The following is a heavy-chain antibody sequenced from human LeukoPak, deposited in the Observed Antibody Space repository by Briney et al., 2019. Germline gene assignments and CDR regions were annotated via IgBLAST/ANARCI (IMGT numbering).Heavy chain of an antibody. V-gene: IGHV1-46*01. CDR3: ARGPNLDIAAAGTDGDY. J-gene: IGHJ4*02. Sequence: GASVKVSCKASGYTFTSYYMHWVRQAPGQGLEWMGIINPSGGSTSYAQKFQGRVTMTRDTSTSTVYMELSSLRSEDTAVYYCARGPNLDIAAAGTDGDYRGQGTLVTVSS. CDR1: GYTFTSYY. CDR2: INPSGGST. D-gene: IGHD6-13*01.